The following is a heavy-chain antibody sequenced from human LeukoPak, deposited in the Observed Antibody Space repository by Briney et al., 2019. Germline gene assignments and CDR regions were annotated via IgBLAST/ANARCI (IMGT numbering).Heavy chain of an antibody. CDR3: AREEHASYWNWFDP. J-gene: IGHJ5*02. V-gene: IGHV3-64*01. CDR1: GFTFSSYA. D-gene: IGHD2-21*01. Sequence: PGGSLRLSCAASGFTFSSYAMHWVRQAPGKGLEYVSAISSNGGSTYYANSVKGRFTISRDNSKNTLYLQMGSLRAEDMAVYYCAREEHASYWNWFDPWGQGTLVTASS. CDR2: ISSNGGST.